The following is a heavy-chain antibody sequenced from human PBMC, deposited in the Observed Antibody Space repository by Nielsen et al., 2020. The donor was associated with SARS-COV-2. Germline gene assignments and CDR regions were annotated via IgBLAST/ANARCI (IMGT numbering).Heavy chain of an antibody. D-gene: IGHD3-16*02. CDR2: IIPIFGTA. CDR3: ALLRLGELSLYYFDY. Sequence: SVKVSCKASGYTFTSYYMHWVRQAPGQGLEWMGGIIPIFGTANYAQKFQGRVTITADKSTSTAYMELSSLRSEDTAVYYCALLRLGELSLYYFDYWGQGTLVTVSS. CDR1: GYTFTSYY. J-gene: IGHJ4*02. V-gene: IGHV1-69*06.